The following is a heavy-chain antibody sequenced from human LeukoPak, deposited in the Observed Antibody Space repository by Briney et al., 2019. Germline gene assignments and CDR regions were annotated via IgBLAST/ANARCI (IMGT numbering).Heavy chain of an antibody. Sequence: PGGSLRLSCAASGFTFSSYGMHWVRQAPGKGLEWVAVIWYDGSNKYYADSVKGRFTISRDNSKNTLYLQMNSLRAEDTAFYYCARLTRYYYYMDVWGKGTTITVSS. CDR2: IWYDGSNK. J-gene: IGHJ6*03. CDR1: GFTFSSYG. CDR3: ARLTRYYYYMDV. V-gene: IGHV3-33*01. D-gene: IGHD1-14*01.